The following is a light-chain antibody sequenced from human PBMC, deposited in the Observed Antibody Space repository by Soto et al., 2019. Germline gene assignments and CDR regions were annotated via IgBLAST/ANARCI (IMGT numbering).Light chain of an antibody. CDR1: NIGRES. V-gene: IGLV3-21*02. CDR3: QVWVSSSDLVV. Sequence: SYELTQPPSVSVAPGQTARITCGGNNIGRESVHWYQQKPGQAPVLAVYDDSDRPSGIPERFSGSNSGNTATLAISRVEDWHDADYGCQVWVSSSDLVVFGGGTEVTVL. J-gene: IGLJ2*01. CDR2: DDS.